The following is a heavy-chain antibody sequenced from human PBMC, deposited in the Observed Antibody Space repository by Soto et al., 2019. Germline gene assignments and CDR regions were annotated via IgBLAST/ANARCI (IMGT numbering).Heavy chain of an antibody. D-gene: IGHD6-25*01. CDR2: ISAYNGNT. Sequence: ASVKVSCKASGYTFTSYGISWGRQAPGQGLEWMGWISAYNGNTNYAQKLQGRVSMTTDTSTSTAYMELRSLRSDDTAVYYCARWARYSSETDYWGQGTLVTVSS. J-gene: IGHJ4*02. CDR1: GYTFTSYG. CDR3: ARWARYSSETDY. V-gene: IGHV1-18*04.